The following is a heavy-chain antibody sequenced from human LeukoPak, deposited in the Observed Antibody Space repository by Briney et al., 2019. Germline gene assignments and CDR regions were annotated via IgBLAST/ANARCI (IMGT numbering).Heavy chain of an antibody. D-gene: IGHD1-26*01. CDR3: TTLVGAHTFDY. J-gene: IGHJ4*02. V-gene: IGHV3-15*01. Sequence: GGSLRLSCAASGFTFSNAWMSWVRQAPGKGLEWVGRIKSKTDGGTTDYAAPVKVRFTISRDDLKNMLYLQMNSLKTEDTAVYYCTTLVGAHTFDYWGQGTLVTVSS. CDR1: GFTFSNAW. CDR2: IKSKTDGGTT.